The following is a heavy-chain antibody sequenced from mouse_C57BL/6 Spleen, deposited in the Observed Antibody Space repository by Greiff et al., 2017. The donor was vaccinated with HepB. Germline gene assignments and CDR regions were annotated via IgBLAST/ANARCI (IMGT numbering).Heavy chain of an antibody. J-gene: IGHJ2*01. D-gene: IGHD1-1*01. Sequence: QVQLQQPGAELVMPGASVKLSCKASVYTFTSYWMHWVKQRPGQGLEWIGEIDPSDSYTNYNQKFKGKSTLTVDKSSSTAYMQLSSLTSEDSAVYYCARATTVYFDYWGQGTTLTVSS. V-gene: IGHV1-69*01. CDR1: VYTFTSYW. CDR2: IDPSDSYT. CDR3: ARATTVYFDY.